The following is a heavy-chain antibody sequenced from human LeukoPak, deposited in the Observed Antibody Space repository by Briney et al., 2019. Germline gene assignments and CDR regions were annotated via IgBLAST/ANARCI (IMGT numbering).Heavy chain of an antibody. CDR1: GFTFSSYG. V-gene: IGHV3-33*06. CDR3: AKGGSRFDY. D-gene: IGHD3-16*01. CDR2: IWYDGSNK. Sequence: PGGSLRLXCAASGFTFSSYGMHWVRQAPGKGLEWVAVIWYDGSNKYYADSVKGRFTISRDNSKNTLYLQMNSLRAEDTAVYYCAKGGSRFDYWGQGTLVTVSS. J-gene: IGHJ4*02.